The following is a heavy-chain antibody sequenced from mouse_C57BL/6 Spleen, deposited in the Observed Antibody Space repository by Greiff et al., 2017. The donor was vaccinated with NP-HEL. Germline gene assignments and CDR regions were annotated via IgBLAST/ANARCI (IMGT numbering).Heavy chain of an antibody. Sequence: QVQLQQSGAELVRPGASVTLSCKASGYTFTDYEMHWVKQTPVHGLEWIGAIDPETGGTAYNQKFKGKAILTADKSSSTAYMELRRLTSEDSAVYYCTRGHYDYGGYYFDYWGQGTTLTVSS. CDR2: IDPETGGT. J-gene: IGHJ2*01. CDR3: TRGHYDYGGYYFDY. CDR1: GYTFTDYE. V-gene: IGHV1-15*01. D-gene: IGHD2-4*01.